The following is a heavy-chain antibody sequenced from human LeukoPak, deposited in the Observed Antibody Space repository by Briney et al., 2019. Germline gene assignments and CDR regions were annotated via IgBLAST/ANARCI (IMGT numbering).Heavy chain of an antibody. CDR2: IYTSGST. CDR1: GGSISSGSYY. Sequence: SETLSLTCTVSGGSISSGSYYWSWIRQPAGKGLEWIGRIYTSGSTNYNPSLKSRVTISVDTSKNQFSLKLSSVTAADTAVYYCARETPPRGYSGYEKKYDREINWFDPWGQGTLVTVSS. CDR3: ARETPPRGYSGYEKKYDREINWFDP. J-gene: IGHJ5*02. D-gene: IGHD5-12*01. V-gene: IGHV4-61*02.